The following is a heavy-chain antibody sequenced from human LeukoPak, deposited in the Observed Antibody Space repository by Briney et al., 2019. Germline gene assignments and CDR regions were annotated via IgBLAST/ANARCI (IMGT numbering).Heavy chain of an antibody. CDR3: ARRGSGRINWFDP. D-gene: IGHD2-15*01. Sequence: GGSLRLSCAASGFTFSSYAISWVRQAPGQGLEWMGGIIPIFGTANYAQKFQGRVTITADESTSTAYMELSSLRSEDTAVYYCARRGSGRINWFDPWGQGTLVTVSS. J-gene: IGHJ5*02. V-gene: IGHV1-69*01. CDR1: GFTFSSYA. CDR2: IIPIFGTA.